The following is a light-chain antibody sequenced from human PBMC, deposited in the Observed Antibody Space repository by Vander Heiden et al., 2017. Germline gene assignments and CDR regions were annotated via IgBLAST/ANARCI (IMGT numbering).Light chain of an antibody. CDR1: QDISNW. CDR3: QQYDNHRT. Sequence: IWTTPSPSSLSASVRDRVTITCQASQDISNWLNWYQQKPGKAPKLLIYDASNLETGVPSRFSGSGSGTDFTLTISSLQPEDIATYYCQQYDNHRTFGQGTKLEIK. J-gene: IGKJ2*01. CDR2: DAS. V-gene: IGKV1-33*01.